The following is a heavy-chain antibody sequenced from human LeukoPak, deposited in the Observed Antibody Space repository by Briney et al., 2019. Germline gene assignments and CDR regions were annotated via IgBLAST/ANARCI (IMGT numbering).Heavy chain of an antibody. CDR2: INAGNGDT. D-gene: IGHD2-21*01. J-gene: IGHJ4*02. Sequence: ASVTVSCTASGYTCTNYVVHWVRQAPGPRPEWMGWINAGNGDTKYSQNFQGRVTITRDTSASTAYMELSSLTSEDTALYYCARDDCGDTCYPGGYWGQGTLVTVSS. CDR1: GYTCTNYV. CDR3: ARDDCGDTCYPGGY. V-gene: IGHV1-3*01.